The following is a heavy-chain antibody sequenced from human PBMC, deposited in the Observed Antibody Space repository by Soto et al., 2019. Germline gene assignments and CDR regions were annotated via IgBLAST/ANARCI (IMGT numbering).Heavy chain of an antibody. CDR3: ARTLLHYYDSSGYFDY. J-gene: IGHJ4*02. CDR1: GGSISSYY. D-gene: IGHD3-22*01. Sequence: QVQLQESGPGLVKPSETLSLTCTVSGGSISSYYWSWIRQPPGKGLEWIGYIYYSGSTNYNPSLKSRVTISVDTSKNQFSLKLSSVTAADTAVYYCARTLLHYYDSSGYFDYWGQGTLVTVSS. V-gene: IGHV4-59*01. CDR2: IYYSGST.